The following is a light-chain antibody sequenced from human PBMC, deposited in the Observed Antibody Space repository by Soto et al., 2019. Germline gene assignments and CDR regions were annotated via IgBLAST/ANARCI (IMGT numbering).Light chain of an antibody. J-gene: IGKJ1*01. Sequence: EVVVTQSPDTLFLSPGETATLSCRASQSVSSSVAWYQHKPGQAPRLLIYGASNRATGIPDRFSGSGSGSGTDFTLTISSLEPEDFAVYHCQQYITSPWTFGQGTKVDI. CDR1: QSVSSS. CDR2: GAS. V-gene: IGKV3-20*01. CDR3: QQYITSPWT.